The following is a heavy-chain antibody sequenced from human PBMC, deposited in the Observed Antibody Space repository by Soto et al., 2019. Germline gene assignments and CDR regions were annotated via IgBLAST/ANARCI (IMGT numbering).Heavy chain of an antibody. Sequence: SETLSLTCAVYGGCFSGYYWSWIRQPPGKGLEWIGEINHSGSTNYNPSLKSRVTISVDTSKNQFSLKLSSVTAADTAVYYCAKHPHSASYYWASDIWGQGTRVPVSS. J-gene: IGHJ3*02. V-gene: IGHV4-34*01. CDR1: GGCFSGYY. CDR2: INHSGST. D-gene: IGHD1-26*01. CDR3: AKHPHSASYYWASDI.